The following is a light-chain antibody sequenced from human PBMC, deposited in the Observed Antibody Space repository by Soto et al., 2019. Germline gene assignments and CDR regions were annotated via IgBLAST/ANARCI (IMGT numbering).Light chain of an antibody. CDR2: KDS. V-gene: IGLV3-25*03. Sequence: SYELTQPPSLSVSPGQTARITCSGDALPKQYAYWYQQKPGQAPVLLIYKDSERPSGIPERFSGSSSGTTVTLTISGVQAEDEADYYCQSGDSSVIFGGGTQLTVL. J-gene: IGLJ2*01. CDR1: ALPKQY. CDR3: QSGDSSVI.